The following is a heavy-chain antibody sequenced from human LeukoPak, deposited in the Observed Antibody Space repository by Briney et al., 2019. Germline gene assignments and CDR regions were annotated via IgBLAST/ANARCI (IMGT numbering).Heavy chain of an antibody. J-gene: IGHJ1*01. CDR1: GFTFSTYW. Sequence: GGSLRLSCAASGFTFSTYWMHWVRQAPGKGLVWVSRIKSDGSSTNYADSVKGRFTISRDNSKNTLYLQMNSLRAEDTAVYYCARNKVPYGWGPYFQHWGQGTLVTVSS. V-gene: IGHV3-74*01. CDR2: IKSDGSST. D-gene: IGHD3-10*01. CDR3: ARNKVPYGWGPYFQH.